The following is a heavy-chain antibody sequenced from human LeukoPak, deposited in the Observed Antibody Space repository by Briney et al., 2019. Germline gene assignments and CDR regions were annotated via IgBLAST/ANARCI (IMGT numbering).Heavy chain of an antibody. V-gene: IGHV4-39*01. CDR3: ARHQCSGTRCYNFYFYGMDV. CDR1: GGSIISSNDY. D-gene: IGHD2-2*02. J-gene: IGHJ6*02. Sequence: SETLSLTCTVSGGSIISSNDYWGWIRQPPGKGLEWIGTIYYSWSTYYNSSLKSRVTISVDTSKNQFSLKLSSVTAADTAVYYCARHQCSGTRCYNFYFYGMDVWGQGTTVTVPS. CDR2: IYYSWST.